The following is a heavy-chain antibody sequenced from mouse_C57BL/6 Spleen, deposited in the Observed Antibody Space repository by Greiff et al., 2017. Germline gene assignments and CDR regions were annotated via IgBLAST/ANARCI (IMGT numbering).Heavy chain of an antibody. J-gene: IGHJ3*01. Sequence: EVKVVESGAELVKPGASVKLSCTASGFNIKDYYMHWVKQRTEQGLEWIGRIDPEDGETKYAPKFQGKATITADTSSNTAYLQLSSLTSEDTAVYYCARFRFYGSSQAWFAYWGQGTLVTVSA. CDR1: GFNIKDYY. D-gene: IGHD1-1*01. CDR3: ARFRFYGSSQAWFAY. V-gene: IGHV14-2*01. CDR2: IDPEDGET.